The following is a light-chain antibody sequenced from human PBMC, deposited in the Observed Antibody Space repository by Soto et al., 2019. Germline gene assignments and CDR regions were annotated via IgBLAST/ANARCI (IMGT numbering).Light chain of an antibody. V-gene: IGLV2-11*01. J-gene: IGLJ3*02. CDR2: DVS. CDR1: SSDVGAYNY. Sequence: QSVLTQPRSVSGSPGQTVTVSCTGTSSDVGAYNYVSWYRHHPGNAPKFLIYDVSRRPSGVPDRFSASKSGNTASLTISGLQAEDEADYYCSSYAGSYTWVFGGGTKVTVL. CDR3: SSYAGSYTWV.